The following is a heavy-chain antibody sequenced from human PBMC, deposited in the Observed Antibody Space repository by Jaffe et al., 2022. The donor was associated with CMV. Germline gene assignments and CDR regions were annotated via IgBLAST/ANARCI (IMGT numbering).Heavy chain of an antibody. CDR3: AHRLTMVRGVIIERGWDAFDI. V-gene: IGHV2-5*02. CDR2: IYWDDDK. CDR1: GFSLSTSGVG. J-gene: IGHJ3*02. D-gene: IGHD3-10*01. Sequence: QITLKESGPTLVKPTQTLTLTCTFSGFSLSTSGVGVGWIRQPPGKALEWLALIYWDDDKRYSPSLKSRLTITKDTSKNQVVLTMTNMDPVDTATYYCAHRLTMVRGVIIERGWDAFDIWGQGTMVTVSS.